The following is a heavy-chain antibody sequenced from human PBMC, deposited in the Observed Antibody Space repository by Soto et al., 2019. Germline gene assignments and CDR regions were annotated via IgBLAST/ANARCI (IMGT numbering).Heavy chain of an antibody. CDR1: GFTFSSDA. CDR2: ISGSGGST. Sequence: EVQLLESGGGLVQPGGSLRLSCAASGFTFSSDAMSWVRQAPGKGLEWVSAISGSGGSTYYADSVKGRFTISRDNAKNTLYREMNSLRAEDMAGYYCAKGSGFLQCRSTSCYCSGFDWGQGTLVTVSS. CDR3: AKGSGFLQCRSTSCYCSGFD. J-gene: IGHJ4*02. D-gene: IGHD2-2*01. V-gene: IGHV3-23*01.